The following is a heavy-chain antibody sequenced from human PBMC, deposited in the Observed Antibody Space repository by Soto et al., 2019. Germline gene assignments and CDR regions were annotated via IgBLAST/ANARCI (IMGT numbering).Heavy chain of an antibody. J-gene: IGHJ4*01. D-gene: IGHD2-2*02. CDR3: ASVSIIACYSHFDY. CDR2: TYYTSKWYN. CDR1: GDSVSSNSAA. V-gene: IGHV6-1*01. Sequence: SQTLSLTCVISGDSVSSNSAAWNWIRQSPSRDLKWLARTYYTSKWYNEYAVSVKSRITINADTSKNQFSLQLNYVTPEDTAVSYCASVSIIACYSHFDYWGQGTLVTVSS.